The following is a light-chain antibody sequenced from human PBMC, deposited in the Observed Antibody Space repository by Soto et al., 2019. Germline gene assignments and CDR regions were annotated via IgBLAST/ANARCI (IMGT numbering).Light chain of an antibody. J-gene: IGLJ3*02. CDR2: DVN. V-gene: IGLV2-11*01. Sequence: QSALTQPRSVSGSPGQSVTFSCTGTSGDIGAYNYVSWYHFHPGKAPKMIIYDVNNRPSGVPDRFSGSKSGNTASLTISWLQAEDEADYYCCSYAHTSRVFGGGTKLTVL. CDR3: CSYAHTSRV. CDR1: SGDIGAYNY.